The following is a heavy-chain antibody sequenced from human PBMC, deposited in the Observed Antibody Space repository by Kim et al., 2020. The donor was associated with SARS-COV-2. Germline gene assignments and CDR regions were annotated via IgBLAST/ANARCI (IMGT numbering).Heavy chain of an antibody. Sequence: GESLKISCKGSGYSFTSYWIGWVRQMPGKGLEWMGIIYPGDSDTRYSPSFQGQVTISADKSISTAYLQWSSLKASDTAMYYCARITMVRGVLDAFDIWGQGTMVTVSS. D-gene: IGHD3-10*01. CDR2: IYPGDSDT. CDR1: GYSFTSYW. V-gene: IGHV5-51*01. J-gene: IGHJ3*02. CDR3: ARITMVRGVLDAFDI.